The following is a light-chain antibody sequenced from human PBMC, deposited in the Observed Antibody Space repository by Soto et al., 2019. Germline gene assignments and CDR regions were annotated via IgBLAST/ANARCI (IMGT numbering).Light chain of an antibody. CDR3: QQSYYNPT. V-gene: IGKV1-39*01. Sequence: DIQMTQSPSSLSASVGDRVTITCRASQSVFSYLHWYQQKPGRAPNLLIYDISTLQSGVSSRFSGSGSGTDFTLTISSLQHEYFATYYCQQSYYNPTFGQGTKVEIK. J-gene: IGKJ1*01. CDR2: DIS. CDR1: QSVFSY.